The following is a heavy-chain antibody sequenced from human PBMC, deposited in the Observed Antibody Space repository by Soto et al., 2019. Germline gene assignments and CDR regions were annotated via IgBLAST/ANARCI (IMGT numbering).Heavy chain of an antibody. CDR1: GGSINSNNYY. Sequence: PSETLSLTCTVSGGSINSNNYYWAWIRQPPGKGLAWIASIYYDGTTYYNTSLKSRVTISRDTSKNQFSLRLTSMTAADTAVYYCEKVVVAATRQTDFDSWGQGTLVTVSS. V-gene: IGHV4-39*01. J-gene: IGHJ4*02. D-gene: IGHD2-15*01. CDR2: IYYDGTT. CDR3: EKVVVAATRQTDFDS.